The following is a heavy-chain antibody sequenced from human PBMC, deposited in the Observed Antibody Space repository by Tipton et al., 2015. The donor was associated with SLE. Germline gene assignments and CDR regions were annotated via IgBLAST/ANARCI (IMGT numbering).Heavy chain of an antibody. D-gene: IGHD6-6*01. J-gene: IGHJ2*01. CDR3: ARRGGYSTSSWYFDL. V-gene: IGHV4-59*01. CDR1: GGSISSYY. CDR2: VDYSGSP. Sequence: TLSLTCSVSGGSISSYYWSWIRQPPGKGLEWIGYVDYSGSPNYNPSLNGRVTISVDTSKNQFSLKLNSVTAADTAVYYCARRGGYSTSSWYFDLWGRGTLVTVSS.